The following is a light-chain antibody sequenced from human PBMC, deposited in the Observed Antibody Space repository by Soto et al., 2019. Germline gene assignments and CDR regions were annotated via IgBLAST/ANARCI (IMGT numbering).Light chain of an antibody. Sequence: NFMLSQPHSVSESPGKTVTISCTRSSGNIATNYVQWYQQRPGSSPTTVIYEDSQRPSGVPDRFSGSIDSSSNSASLTVSGLKTEDEADYYCQSYDTNSLVFGGGTKLTVL. CDR1: SGNIATNY. V-gene: IGLV6-57*01. CDR2: EDS. J-gene: IGLJ3*02. CDR3: QSYDTNSLV.